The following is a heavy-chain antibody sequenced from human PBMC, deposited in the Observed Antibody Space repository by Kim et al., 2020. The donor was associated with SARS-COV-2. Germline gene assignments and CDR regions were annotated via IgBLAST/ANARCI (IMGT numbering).Heavy chain of an antibody. V-gene: IGHV3-30-3*01. CDR3: ARDPPPRELPSYYYYYM. J-gene: IGHJ6*03. D-gene: IGHD1-26*01. CDR1: GFTFSSYA. Sequence: GGSLRLSCAASGFTFSSYAMHWVRQAPGKGLEWVAVISYDGSNKYYADSVKGRFTISRDNSKNTLYLQMNSLRAEDTAVYYCARDPPPRELPSYYYYYM. CDR2: ISYDGSNK.